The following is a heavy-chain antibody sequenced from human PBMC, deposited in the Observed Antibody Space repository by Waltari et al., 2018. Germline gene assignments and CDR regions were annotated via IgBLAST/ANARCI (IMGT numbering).Heavy chain of an antibody. CDR1: GGSISSYY. CDR2: IYTSGST. D-gene: IGHD6-19*01. CDR3: AREEKQSTYYYYYYMDV. V-gene: IGHV4-4*07. J-gene: IGHJ6*03. Sequence: QVQLPESGPGLVKPSETLSLTCTVSGGSISSYYWSWIRQPAGKGLEWIGRIYTSGSTNYNPSLKSRVTMSVDTSKNQFSLKLSSVTAADTAVYYCAREEKQSTYYYYYYMDVWGKGTTVTISS.